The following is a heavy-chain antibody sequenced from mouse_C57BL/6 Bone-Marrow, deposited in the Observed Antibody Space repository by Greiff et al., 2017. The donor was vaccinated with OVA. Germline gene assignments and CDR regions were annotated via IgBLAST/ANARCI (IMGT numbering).Heavy chain of an antibody. V-gene: IGHV3-6*01. CDR1: GYSITSGYY. J-gene: IGHJ1*03. CDR3: ARDYYDYDGWYFDV. CDR2: ISYDGSN. Sequence: EVKLMESGPSLVKPSQSLSLTCSVTGYSITSGYYWNWIRQFPGNKLEWMGYISYDGSNNYNPSLKNRISITRDTSKNQFFLKLNSVTTEDTATYYCARDYYDYDGWYFDVWGTGTTVTVSS. D-gene: IGHD2-4*01.